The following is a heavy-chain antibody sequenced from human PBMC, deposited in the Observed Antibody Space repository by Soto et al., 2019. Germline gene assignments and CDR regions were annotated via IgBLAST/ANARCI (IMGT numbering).Heavy chain of an antibody. CDR3: ARRRXGDFWSGYYGDYYGMDV. D-gene: IGHD3-3*01. CDR2: IYPGDSDT. J-gene: IGHJ6*02. Sequence: GESMKISCKGSGYSFTIYWIGWVRQMPGKGLEWMGIIYPGDSDTRYSPSFQGQVTISADKSISTAYLQWSSLKASDTAMYYCARRRXGDFWSGYYGDYYGMDVWGPGTTVTVSS. CDR1: GYSFTIYW. V-gene: IGHV5-51*01.